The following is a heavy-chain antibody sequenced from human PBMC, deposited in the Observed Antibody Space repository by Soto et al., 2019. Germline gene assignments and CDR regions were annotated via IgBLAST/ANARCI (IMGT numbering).Heavy chain of an antibody. CDR3: ARVRNDFWSGYYSPLPDCMDV. J-gene: IGHJ6*03. CDR1: GGSFSGYY. D-gene: IGHD3-3*01. Sequence: PSETLSLTCAVYGGSFSGYYWSWIRQPPGKGLEWIGEINHSGSTNYNPSLKSRVTISVDTSKNQFSLKLSSVTAADTAVYYCARVRNDFWSGYYSPLPDCMDVWGKGTSVTVSS. CDR2: INHSGST. V-gene: IGHV4-34*01.